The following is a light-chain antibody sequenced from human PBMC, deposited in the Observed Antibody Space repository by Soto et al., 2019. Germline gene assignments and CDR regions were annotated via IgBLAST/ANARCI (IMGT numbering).Light chain of an antibody. J-gene: IGKJ4*01. Sequence: QMTQSPSAMSASVGDRVTITCRASQGINNDLAWFQQKPGNVPKRLIYSASTLQGGVPSRFSGSGSGTEFTLTISSLQPEAFATYYCFQHNSYPLTFGGGTKVEI. V-gene: IGKV1-17*03. CDR1: QGINND. CDR3: FQHNSYPLT. CDR2: SAS.